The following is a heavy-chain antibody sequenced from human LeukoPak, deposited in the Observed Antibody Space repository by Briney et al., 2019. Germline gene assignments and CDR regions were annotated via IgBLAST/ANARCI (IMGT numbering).Heavy chain of an antibody. CDR3: AELGITMIGGV. D-gene: IGHD3-10*02. Sequence: GGSLRLSCAASGFTFSSYEMNWVRQAPGKGLEWVSYTSSSASTISYPDSVKGRFTISRDNAKNSLYLQMNSLRAEDTAVYYCAELGITMIGGVWGKGTTVTISS. CDR2: TSSSASTI. V-gene: IGHV3-48*03. J-gene: IGHJ6*04. CDR1: GFTFSSYE.